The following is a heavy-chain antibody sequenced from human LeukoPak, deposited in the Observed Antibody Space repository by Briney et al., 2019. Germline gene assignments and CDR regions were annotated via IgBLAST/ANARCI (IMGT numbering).Heavy chain of an antibody. V-gene: IGHV5-51*01. J-gene: IGHJ3*02. D-gene: IGHD3-3*01. Sequence: PGESLKISCKGSGYSFTSYWIGWVRQMPGKGLEWMGIIYPGDSDTRYSPSFQGQVTISADKSISTAYLQWSSLKASDTAMYYCATYDFWSGHAFDIWGQGTMVTVSS. CDR1: GYSFTSYW. CDR2: IYPGDSDT. CDR3: ATYDFWSGHAFDI.